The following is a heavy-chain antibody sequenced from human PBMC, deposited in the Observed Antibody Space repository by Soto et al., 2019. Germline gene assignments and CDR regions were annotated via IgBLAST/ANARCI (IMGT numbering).Heavy chain of an antibody. Sequence: QVQLVQSGAEVKKPGASVKVSCKASGYTFTSYGISWVRQAPGQGLEWMGWISAYNGNTKYGQKLQARVTMTTDTTTSTDYMALRSLRSDDTAVYYCAREPNYFDYWGQGTLVTVSS. CDR1: GYTFTSYG. V-gene: IGHV1-18*01. CDR2: ISAYNGNT. J-gene: IGHJ4*02. CDR3: AREPNYFDY.